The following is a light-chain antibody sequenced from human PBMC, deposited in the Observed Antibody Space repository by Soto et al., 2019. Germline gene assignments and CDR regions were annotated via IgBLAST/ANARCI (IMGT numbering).Light chain of an antibody. J-gene: IGLJ1*01. V-gene: IGLV2-14*01. CDR2: QVT. CDR1: FSDIAVFNY. Sequence: QSALSPPSSLSGSPGQSITISCTGSFSDIAVFNYVSWYQQYPGRAPKLLIYQVTSRASGVSHRFSGSKSGNTASLTISGLQPEDEAEYYCNSYSSTNFYVFGTGAKVTVL. CDR3: NSYSSTNFYV.